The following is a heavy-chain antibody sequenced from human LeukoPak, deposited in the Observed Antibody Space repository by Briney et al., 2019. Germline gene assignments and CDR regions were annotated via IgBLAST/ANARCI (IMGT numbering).Heavy chain of an antibody. CDR3: ARQTGSGLFILP. Sequence: SETLSLTCAVYGGSFSNYYWSWIRQPPGKGLEWIGEINHSGSTSYNPSLKSRVTMSVDTSKNQFSLKLSSVTAADTAVYYCARQTGSGLFILPGGQGTLVTVSS. V-gene: IGHV4-34*01. J-gene: IGHJ4*02. CDR1: GGSFSNYY. D-gene: IGHD3/OR15-3a*01. CDR2: INHSGST.